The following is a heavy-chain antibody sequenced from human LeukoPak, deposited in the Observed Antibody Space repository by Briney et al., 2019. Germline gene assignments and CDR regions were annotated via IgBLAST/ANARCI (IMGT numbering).Heavy chain of an antibody. CDR2: IYYSGST. D-gene: IGHD6-6*01. Sequence: SETLSLTCTVSGGSISSYYWSWIRQPPGKGLEWIGYIYYSGSTNYNPSLKSRVTISVDTSKNQFSLKLSSVTAADTAVYYCAIEYSSSYYYMDVWGKGTTVTVSS. CDR3: AIEYSSSYYYMDV. CDR1: GGSISSYY. J-gene: IGHJ6*03. V-gene: IGHV4-59*12.